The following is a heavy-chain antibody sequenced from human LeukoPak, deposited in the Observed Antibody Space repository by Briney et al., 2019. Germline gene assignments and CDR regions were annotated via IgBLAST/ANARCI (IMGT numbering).Heavy chain of an antibody. CDR2: IWYDGSSQ. V-gene: IGHV3-33*01. Sequence: PGGSLRLSCAASGFTFRSFGMPWVRQAPGKGLEWVALIWYDGSSQYYADSVKGRFTISRDNSKDTLYLQMNSLRAEDTAVYYCARGVTTSDYWGQGTLVTVSS. D-gene: IGHD4-17*01. CDR1: GFTFRSFG. CDR3: ARGVTTSDY. J-gene: IGHJ4*02.